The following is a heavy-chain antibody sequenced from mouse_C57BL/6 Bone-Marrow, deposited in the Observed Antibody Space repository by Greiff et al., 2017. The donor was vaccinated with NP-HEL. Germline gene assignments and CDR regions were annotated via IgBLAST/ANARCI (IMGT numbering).Heavy chain of an antibody. CDR3: AGHYYSNYFDY. CDR1: GFTFSSYG. V-gene: IGHV5-6*02. D-gene: IGHD2-5*01. J-gene: IGHJ2*01. Sequence: EVKLVESGGDLVKPGGSLKLSCAASGFTFSSYGMSWVRQTPDKRLEWVATISSGGSYTNYPDSVKGRFTISRDNAKNTLYLQMSSLKSEDTAMYYSAGHYYSNYFDYWGQGTTLTVSS. CDR2: ISSGGSYT.